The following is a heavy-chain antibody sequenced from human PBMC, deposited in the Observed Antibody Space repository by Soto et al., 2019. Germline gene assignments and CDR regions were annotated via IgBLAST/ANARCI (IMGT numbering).Heavy chain of an antibody. CDR1: GFTFSSYE. V-gene: IGHV3-48*03. CDR2: ISSSGSTI. D-gene: IGHD3-22*01. J-gene: IGHJ4*02. CDR3: ARSMVDDSSLDY. Sequence: GGSLRLSCAASGFTFSSYEMNWVRQAPGKGLEWVSYISSSGSTIYYADSVKGRFTISRDNAKNSLYLQMNSLRAEDTAVYYCARSMVDDSSLDYWGQGTLVTVSS.